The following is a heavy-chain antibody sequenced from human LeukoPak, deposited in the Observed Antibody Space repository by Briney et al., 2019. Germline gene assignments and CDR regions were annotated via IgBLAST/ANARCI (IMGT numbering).Heavy chain of an antibody. CDR3: VRLYDDYTNGHFDS. CDR1: GFTFSIYS. Sequence: GGSLRLSCAASGFTFSIYSMNWVRQAPGKGLEWVSYISSSSSTILYADSVKGRFTISRDNAKNSLYLQMNSLRAEDTAVYYCVRLYDDYTNGHFDSWGQGTLVTVSS. J-gene: IGHJ4*02. CDR2: ISSSSSTI. D-gene: IGHD4-11*01. V-gene: IGHV3-48*01.